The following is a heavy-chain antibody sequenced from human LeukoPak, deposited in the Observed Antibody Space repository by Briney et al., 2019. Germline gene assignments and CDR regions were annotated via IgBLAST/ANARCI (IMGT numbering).Heavy chain of an antibody. Sequence: GASVKVSCKASGGTFSSYAISWVRQAPGQGLEWMGGIIPIFGTANYAQKFQGRVTITADESTSTAYMELSSLRSEDTAVYYCARDVFQARNWNYVGAAVDIWGQGTMVTF. CDR1: GGTFSSYA. V-gene: IGHV1-69*01. CDR2: IIPIFGTA. J-gene: IGHJ3*02. CDR3: ARDVFQARNWNYVGAAVDI. D-gene: IGHD1-7*01.